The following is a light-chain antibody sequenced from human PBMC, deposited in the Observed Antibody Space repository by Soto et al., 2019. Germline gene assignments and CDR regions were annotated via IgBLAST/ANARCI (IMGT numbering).Light chain of an antibody. Sequence: EIVMTQSPATLSVSPGERATLSCRASQSVSSNLAWYQQKPGQAPRLLIYGASTRATGIPARFSGSRSGTAFTLTISSLQSEDFAVYYCQQYDNWPPWTFGHGTKVEIK. CDR3: QQYDNWPPWT. J-gene: IGKJ1*01. CDR1: QSVSSN. V-gene: IGKV3-15*01. CDR2: GAS.